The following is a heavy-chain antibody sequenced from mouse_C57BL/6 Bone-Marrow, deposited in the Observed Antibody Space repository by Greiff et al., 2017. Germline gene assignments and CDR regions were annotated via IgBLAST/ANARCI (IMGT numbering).Heavy chain of an antibody. Sequence: QVQLQQPGAELVKPGASVKLSCKASGYTFTSYWMHWVKQRPGQGLEWIGMIHPNSGSTNYNEKFKSKATLTVDKSSSTAYMQLSSLTSEDSAVYYCARDGFYGSSFFDYWGQGTTLPVSS. CDR2: IHPNSGST. J-gene: IGHJ2*01. V-gene: IGHV1-64*01. CDR1: GYTFTSYW. CDR3: ARDGFYGSSFFDY. D-gene: IGHD1-1*01.